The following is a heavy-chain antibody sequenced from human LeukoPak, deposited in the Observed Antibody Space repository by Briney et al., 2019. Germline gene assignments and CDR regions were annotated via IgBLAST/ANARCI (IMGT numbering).Heavy chain of an antibody. CDR1: GFTFSSFW. CDR3: ARTISISVYGMDV. V-gene: IGHV3-74*01. D-gene: IGHD3-3*02. Sequence: GGSLRLSCAASGFTFSSFWMYWVRQAPGKGLVWVSRINSDGGSTTYADSVKGRFTISRDNAKNTVYLQMNSMRAEDTAVYYCARTISISVYGMDVWGQGTTVTVS. CDR2: INSDGGST. J-gene: IGHJ6*02.